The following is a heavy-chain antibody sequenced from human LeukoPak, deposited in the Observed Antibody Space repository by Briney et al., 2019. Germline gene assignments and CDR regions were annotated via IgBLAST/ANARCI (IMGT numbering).Heavy chain of an antibody. V-gene: IGHV4-59*01. CDR3: ARGVWSSGWSAYYFDY. J-gene: IGHJ4*02. D-gene: IGHD6-19*01. CDR1: GGSISSYY. CDR2: IYYSGST. Sequence: PSETLSLTCTVSGGSISSYYWCWIRQPPGKGLEWIANIYYSGSTNYSPSLRSRVTISVDTSKNQFSLELTSVTAADTAVYYCARGVWSSGWSAYYFDYWGQGTLVTVSS.